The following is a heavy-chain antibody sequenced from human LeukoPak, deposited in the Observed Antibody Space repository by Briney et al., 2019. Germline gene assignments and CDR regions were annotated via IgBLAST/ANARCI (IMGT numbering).Heavy chain of an antibody. J-gene: IGHJ6*02. D-gene: IGHD4-11*01. CDR2: ISYDGGNK. Sequence: PGRSLRLSCAASGFTFSSYAMHWVRQAPGKGLEWVAVISYDGGNKYYADSVKGRFTISRDNSKNTLYLQMNSLRAEDTAVYYCARSEMTNQFDYYYGMDVWGQGTTVTVSS. CDR3: ARSEMTNQFDYYYGMDV. V-gene: IGHV3-30-3*01. CDR1: GFTFSSYA.